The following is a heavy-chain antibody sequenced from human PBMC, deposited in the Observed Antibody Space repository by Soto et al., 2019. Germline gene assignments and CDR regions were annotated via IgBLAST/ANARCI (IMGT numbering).Heavy chain of an antibody. CDR3: AKDYSARQLDY. J-gene: IGHJ4*02. Sequence: GGSLRLSCAASGFTFSSYGMHWVRQAPGKGLEWVAVISYDGSNKYYADSVKGRFTISRDNSKNTLYLQMNSLRAEDTAVYYCAKDYSARQLDYWGQGTLVTVSS. V-gene: IGHV3-30*18. CDR1: GFTFSSYG. CDR2: ISYDGSNK. D-gene: IGHD6-6*01.